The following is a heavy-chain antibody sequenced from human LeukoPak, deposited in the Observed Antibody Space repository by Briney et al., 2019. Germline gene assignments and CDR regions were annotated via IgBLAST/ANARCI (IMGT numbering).Heavy chain of an antibody. J-gene: IGHJ4*02. D-gene: IGHD3-22*01. CDR3: ARDYYDSSGYYPFDY. Sequence: GASVKVSCKASGYAFTGYYMHWVRQAPGQGLEWMGWINPNSGGTNYAQKFQGRVTMTRDTSISTAYMELRSLRSDDTAVYYCARDYYDSSGYYPFDYWGQGTLVTVSS. CDR1: GYAFTGYY. CDR2: INPNSGGT. V-gene: IGHV1-2*02.